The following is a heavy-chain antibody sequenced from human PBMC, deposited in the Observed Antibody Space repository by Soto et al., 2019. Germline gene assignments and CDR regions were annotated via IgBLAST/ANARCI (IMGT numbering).Heavy chain of an antibody. CDR1: GGSISSYY. CDR3: ARGYDSTDAFDI. Sequence: QVQLQESGPGLVKPSETLSLTCTVSGGSISSYYWSWIRQPPGKGLEWIGYIYYSGSTNYNPSLKSRVTISVDTSKNQFSLKLSSVTAGDTAVYYCARGYDSTDAFDIWGQGTMVTVSS. J-gene: IGHJ3*02. CDR2: IYYSGST. V-gene: IGHV4-59*01. D-gene: IGHD1-1*01.